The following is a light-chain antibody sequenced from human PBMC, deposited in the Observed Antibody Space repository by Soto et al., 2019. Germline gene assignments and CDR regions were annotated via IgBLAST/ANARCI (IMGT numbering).Light chain of an antibody. V-gene: IGKV3-20*01. Sequence: EIVLTQSPDTLSLSPGERATFSCRATQSITNNYVAWYQQKPGQAPRLLIYGASRRATGIPDRISGSGSGTDFPLSITGLEPEDFAVYYCHQYLDSPNTFGQGTKLEIK. CDR1: QSITNNY. CDR2: GAS. J-gene: IGKJ2*01. CDR3: HQYLDSPNT.